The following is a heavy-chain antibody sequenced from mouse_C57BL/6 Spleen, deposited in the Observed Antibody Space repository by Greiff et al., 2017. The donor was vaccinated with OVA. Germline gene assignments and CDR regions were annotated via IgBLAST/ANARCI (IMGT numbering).Heavy chain of an antibody. V-gene: IGHV1-80*01. CDR1: GYAFSSYW. Sequence: VQLQQSGAELVKPGASVKISCKASGYAFSSYWMNWMKQRPGKGLEWIGQIYPGDGDTNYNGKFKGKATLTADKSSSTAYMQLSSLTSEDSAVYFCARGFYYGSSLDYWGQGTTLTVSS. D-gene: IGHD1-1*01. CDR2: IYPGDGDT. J-gene: IGHJ2*01. CDR3: ARGFYYGSSLDY.